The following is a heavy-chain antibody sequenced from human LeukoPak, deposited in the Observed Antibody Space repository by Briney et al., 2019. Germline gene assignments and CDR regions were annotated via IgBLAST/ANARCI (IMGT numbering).Heavy chain of an antibody. J-gene: IGHJ6*02. Sequence: PGRSLRLSCAASGFTFSSYGMHWVRQAPPRGLEWVAVISYDGSNKYYADCVKGRFTISRDNSKNTLYLQMNSLRAEDTAVYYCAKDLGGVVVPAAIPSPYYYYGMDVWGQGTTVTVSS. CDR3: AKDLGGVVVPAAIPSPYYYYGMDV. D-gene: IGHD2-2*02. CDR1: GFTFSSYG. CDR2: ISYDGSNK. V-gene: IGHV3-30*18.